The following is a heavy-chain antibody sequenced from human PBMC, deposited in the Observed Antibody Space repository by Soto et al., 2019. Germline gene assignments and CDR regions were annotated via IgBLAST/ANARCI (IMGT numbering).Heavy chain of an antibody. CDR2: ISSSSSYI. Sequence: GGSLRLSCAASGFTFSSYSMNWVRQAPGKGLEWVSSISSSSSYIYYADSVKGRFTISRDNAKNSLYLQMNSLRAEDTAVYYCARDTAVAGYYYYYGMDVWGQGTTVTVSS. CDR3: ARDTAVAGYYYYYGMDV. D-gene: IGHD6-19*01. CDR1: GFTFSSYS. V-gene: IGHV3-21*01. J-gene: IGHJ6*02.